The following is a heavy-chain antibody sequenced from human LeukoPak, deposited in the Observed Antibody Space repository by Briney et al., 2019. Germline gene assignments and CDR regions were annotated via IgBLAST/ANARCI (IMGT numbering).Heavy chain of an antibody. Sequence: GGSLRLSYAASGFTFNRYWMRGVRQAPGKGLEWVANIKQDGSEKYHVDSVKGRFTIFRDNAKNSLYLQMNSLRAEDTAVYYCASLYYDILTGYDYYGMDVWGKGTTVTVSS. CDR2: IKQDGSEK. CDR1: GFTFNRYW. J-gene: IGHJ6*04. V-gene: IGHV3-7*03. D-gene: IGHD3-9*01. CDR3: ASLYYDILTGYDYYGMDV.